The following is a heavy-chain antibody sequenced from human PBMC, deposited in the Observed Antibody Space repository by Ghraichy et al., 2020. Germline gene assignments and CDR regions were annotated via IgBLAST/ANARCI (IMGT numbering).Heavy chain of an antibody. CDR1: GYNFANYW. CDR3: ATGIRATVVAFDL. J-gene: IGHJ3*01. CDR2: IDPVDSYT. Sequence: GEYLNISCKGSGYNFANYWISWVRQMPGKGPEWMGRIDPVDSYTSFSPSFQGHINISVDMSSSTAFLRWNSLKVSDTAMYYCATGIRATVVAFDLWGQGTVVTVSS. V-gene: IGHV5-10-1*01. D-gene: IGHD1-26*01.